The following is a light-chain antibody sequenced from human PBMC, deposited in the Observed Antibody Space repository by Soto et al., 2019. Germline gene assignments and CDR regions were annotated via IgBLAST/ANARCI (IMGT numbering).Light chain of an antibody. J-gene: IGKJ1*01. Sequence: EIAMTQSPATLSVSPGERATLSCRASQSVSSNLAWYQQKPGQAPRLLIYGASTRATGIPARFSGSGSGTEFTLTISSLQSEDFALSYCQQYKNWPWTFGQGTKVDIK. V-gene: IGKV3-15*01. CDR3: QQYKNWPWT. CDR2: GAS. CDR1: QSVSSN.